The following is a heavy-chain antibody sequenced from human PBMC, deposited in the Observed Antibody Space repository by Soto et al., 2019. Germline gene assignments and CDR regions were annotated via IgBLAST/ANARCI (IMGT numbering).Heavy chain of an antibody. Sequence: VQLVESGGGVVQPGRSLRLSCAASGFTFSSYGMHWVRQAPGKGLEWVAVISYDGSNKYYADSVKGRFTISRDNSKNTLYLQMNSLRAEDTAVYYCAKGIEQWLADYFDYWGQGTLVTVSS. CDR3: AKGIEQWLADYFDY. CDR1: GFTFSSYG. V-gene: IGHV3-30*18. J-gene: IGHJ4*02. CDR2: ISYDGSNK. D-gene: IGHD6-19*01.